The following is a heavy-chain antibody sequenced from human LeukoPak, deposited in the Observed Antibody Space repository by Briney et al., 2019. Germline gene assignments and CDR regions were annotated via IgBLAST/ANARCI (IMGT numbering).Heavy chain of an antibody. CDR2: INPSGGST. CDR3: ARDRGPQGITIFGVTQIRGYMDV. J-gene: IGHJ6*03. Sequence: ASVKVSCKASGYTFTGYYMHWVRQAPGQGLEWMGIINPSGGSTSYAQKFQGRVTMTRDTSTSTVYMELSSLRSEDMAVYYCARDRGPQGITIFGVTQIRGYMDVWGKGTTVTVSS. V-gene: IGHV1-46*01. CDR1: GYTFTGYY. D-gene: IGHD3-3*01.